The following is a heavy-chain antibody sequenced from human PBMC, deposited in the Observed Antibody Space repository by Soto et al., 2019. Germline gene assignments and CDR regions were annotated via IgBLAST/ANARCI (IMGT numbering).Heavy chain of an antibody. CDR3: ARHVWLES. V-gene: IGHV3-53*01. CDR2: IHSDANT. CDR1: GFNVSSNS. Sequence: GGSLRLSCAASGFNVSSNSMNWVRQAPGKGLEWLSLIHSDANTKYADSVKGRFTVSRDSSENKFYLQMNSLGAEDTAVYYCARHVWLESWGQGTLVTVSS. J-gene: IGHJ5*01.